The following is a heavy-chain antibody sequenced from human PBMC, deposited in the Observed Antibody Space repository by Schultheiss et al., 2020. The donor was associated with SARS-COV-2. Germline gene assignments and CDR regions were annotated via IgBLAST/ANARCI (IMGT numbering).Heavy chain of an antibody. Sequence: SCAASGFTFSSYAMSWVRQAPGKGLEWVSAISGSANSADYAESVKGRFTVSRDNSKNTVYLQMNSLRSEDTAVYYCAKMSSTMWYEGSWGQGTLVTVSS. CDR1: GFTFSSYA. D-gene: IGHD2-2*01. V-gene: IGHV3-23*01. CDR3: AKMSSTMWYEGS. J-gene: IGHJ5*02. CDR2: ISGSANSA.